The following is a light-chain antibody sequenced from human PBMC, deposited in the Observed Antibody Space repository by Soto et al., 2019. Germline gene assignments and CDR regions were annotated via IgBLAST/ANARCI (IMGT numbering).Light chain of an antibody. CDR3: QSYDSSLSVV. Sequence: QSALTQPPSVSGAPGQRVTISCTGSSSNIGAGYDVHWYQQLPGTAPKLLIYGNSNRPSGVPDRFSGSKSGTSASLAITGLQAEDEADYYCQSYDSSLSVVFGGATKLTVL. V-gene: IGLV1-40*01. CDR2: GNS. CDR1: SSNIGAGYD. J-gene: IGLJ2*01.